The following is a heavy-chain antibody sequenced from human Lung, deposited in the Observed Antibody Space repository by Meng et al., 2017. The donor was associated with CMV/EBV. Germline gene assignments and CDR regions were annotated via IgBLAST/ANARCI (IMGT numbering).Heavy chain of an antibody. CDR3: ARDDYGPFNY. J-gene: IGHJ4*02. V-gene: IGHV1-2*02. D-gene: IGHD4/OR15-4a*01. Sequence: QVQLVQSGAEVKKPGASEKVSCRASGYTITSYYIHWIRQAPGQGLEWMGWIDPRRGDTKYAQRFQGRVTLTRDTSIDTVYMELTSLTSDDTAVYYCARDDYGPFNYWGQGTLVTVSS. CDR1: GYTITSYY. CDR2: IDPRRGDT.